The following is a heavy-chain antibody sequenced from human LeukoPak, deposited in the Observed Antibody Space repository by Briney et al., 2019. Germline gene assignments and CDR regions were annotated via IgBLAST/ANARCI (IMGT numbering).Heavy chain of an antibody. D-gene: IGHD6-13*01. V-gene: IGHV1-24*01. J-gene: IGHJ3*02. CDR2: FDPEDGET. CDR3: ATIEIKLGYDAFDI. Sequence: ASVTVSRKVSGYTLTELSMHWVRQAPGKGLEGMGGFDPEDGETNYAQKFQGRVTITEDTSTDTAYMELSSLRSEDTAVYYCATIEIKLGYDAFDIWGQGKTVTVSS. CDR1: GYTLTELS.